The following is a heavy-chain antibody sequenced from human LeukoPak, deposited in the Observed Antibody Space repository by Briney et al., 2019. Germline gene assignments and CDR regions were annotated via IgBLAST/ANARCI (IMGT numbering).Heavy chain of an antibody. CDR3: ANMGSARTQTDYYYYYYGMDV. V-gene: IGHV3-23*01. D-gene: IGHD1-26*01. Sequence: GGSLRLSCAASGFTFSSYAMSWVRQAPGKGLEWVSAISGSGGSTYYADSVKGRFTISRDNSENTLYLQMNSLRAEDTAVYYCANMGSARTQTDYYYYYYGMDVWGQGTTVTVSS. J-gene: IGHJ6*02. CDR1: GFTFSSYA. CDR2: ISGSGGST.